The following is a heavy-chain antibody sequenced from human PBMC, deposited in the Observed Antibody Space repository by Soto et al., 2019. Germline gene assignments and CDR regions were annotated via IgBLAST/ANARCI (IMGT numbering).Heavy chain of an antibody. D-gene: IGHD2-21*02. J-gene: IGHJ6*02. V-gene: IGHV4-59*01. CDR2: MYNTGST. CDR1: GGTISTYS. CDR3: ARDLWGYCGADCYPLDV. Sequence: PETLSLTYTVSGGTISTYSWSWIRQPPGKGLEWIGYMYNTGSTIYNPSLKSRVTISVDTSKNQFSLKLNSVTAADTAVYYCARDLWGYCGADCYPLDVWGQGTTVTVS.